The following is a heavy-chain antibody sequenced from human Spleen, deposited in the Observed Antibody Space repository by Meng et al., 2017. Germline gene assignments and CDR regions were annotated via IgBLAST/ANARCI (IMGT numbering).Heavy chain of an antibody. J-gene: IGHJ4*02. V-gene: IGHV4-59*01. CDR2: IYKSGST. CDR3: ARVFGDYGGPSGAYYFDY. Sequence: QVQLQESGPGLVKPSETLSLTRTVSGGSISGYYWSWIRQPPGKGLEWIGHIYKSGSTNYNPSLQSRVTISLDTSKNQFSLKLSSVTAADTAVYYCARVFGDYGGPSGAYYFDYWGQGTLVTVSS. D-gene: IGHD4-23*01. CDR1: GGSISGYY.